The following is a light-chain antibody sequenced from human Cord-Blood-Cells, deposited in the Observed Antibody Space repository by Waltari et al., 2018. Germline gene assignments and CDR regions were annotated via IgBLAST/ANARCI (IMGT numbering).Light chain of an antibody. CDR3: MQALQTPPT. Sequence: DIVMTQSPLSLPVTPGEPAPISCRSSQSLLHSNGYNYLDWYLQKPGQSPQLLIYLGSNRASGVPDMFSGSGSGTDFTLKISRVEAEDVGVYYCMQALQTPPTFGGGTKVEIK. CDR2: LGS. J-gene: IGKJ4*01. CDR1: QSLLHSNGYNY. V-gene: IGKV2-28*01.